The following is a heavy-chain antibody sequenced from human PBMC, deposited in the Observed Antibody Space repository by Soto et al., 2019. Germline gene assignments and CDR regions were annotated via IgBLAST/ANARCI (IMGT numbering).Heavy chain of an antibody. Sequence: QVQLQESGPGLVKPSQTLSLGYTVSGGSISSGGYYWSWIRQHPGKGLEWIGYIYYSGSTYYNPSLKSRVTISVDTSKNQFSLKLSSVTAADTAVYYCARDRPHYGSGSYTVESLDYWGQGTLVTVSS. CDR2: IYYSGST. CDR3: ARDRPHYGSGSYTVESLDY. J-gene: IGHJ4*02. V-gene: IGHV4-31*03. D-gene: IGHD3-10*01. CDR1: GGSISSGGYY.